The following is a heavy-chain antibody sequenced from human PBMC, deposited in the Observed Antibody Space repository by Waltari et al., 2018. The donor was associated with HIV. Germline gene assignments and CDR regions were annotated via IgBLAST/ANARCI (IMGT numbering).Heavy chain of an antibody. Sequence: VQLVQSGAEMKMSGSSVKVSCKASGGTFSSYTISWVRQAPGQGLEWMGGSIRKGGTGKYAQKFQSRGTMTADESTSTVYWELTSVRADDTAVYYCARGGCSGGTCYSKSFDLWGQGTLVTVSS. CDR2: SIRKGGTG. V-gene: IGHV1-69*01. CDR1: GGTFSSYT. CDR3: ARGGCSGGTCYSKSFDL. J-gene: IGHJ3*01. D-gene: IGHD2-15*01.